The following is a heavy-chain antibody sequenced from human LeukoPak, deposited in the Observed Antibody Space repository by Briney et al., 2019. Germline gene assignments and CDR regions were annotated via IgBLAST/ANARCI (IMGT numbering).Heavy chain of an antibody. CDR3: ARADGYSYGSDY. CDR1: GGSFSGYY. J-gene: IGHJ4*02. V-gene: IGHV3-66*01. D-gene: IGHD5-18*01. CDR2: IYSGGST. Sequence: ETLSLTCAVYGGSFSGYYWSWVRQAPGKGLEWVSVIYSGGSTYYADSVKGRFTISRDNSKNTLYLQMNSLRAEDTAVYYCARADGYSYGSDYWGQGTLVTVSS.